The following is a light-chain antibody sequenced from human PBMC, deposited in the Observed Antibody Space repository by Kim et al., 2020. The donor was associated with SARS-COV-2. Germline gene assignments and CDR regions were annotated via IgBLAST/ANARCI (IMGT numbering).Light chain of an antibody. Sequence: VPPGERVTLSCRASQSVSSNLAWYQQRPGQAPRLLIYGAFTRATGIPARFSGSGSGTEFTLTISSLQSEDFALYYCQQYNNWRWTFGQGTKVDIK. CDR2: GAF. CDR1: QSVSSN. J-gene: IGKJ1*01. CDR3: QQYNNWRWT. V-gene: IGKV3-15*01.